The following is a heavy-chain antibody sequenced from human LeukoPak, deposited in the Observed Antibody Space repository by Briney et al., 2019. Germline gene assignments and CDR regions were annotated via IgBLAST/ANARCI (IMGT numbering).Heavy chain of an antibody. J-gene: IGHJ4*02. V-gene: IGHV1-3*01. CDR3: ARDGGKKLLDY. D-gene: IGHD4-23*01. CDR2: INDGNGDT. CDR1: GYTFTSYA. Sequence: ASVKVSCRASGYTFTSYAMHWVRQAPGQRLEWMGWINDGNGDTKYSQKFQGRVTITRDTSASTAYMELSSLRSEDTAVYYCARDGGKKLLDYWGQGTLVTVSS.